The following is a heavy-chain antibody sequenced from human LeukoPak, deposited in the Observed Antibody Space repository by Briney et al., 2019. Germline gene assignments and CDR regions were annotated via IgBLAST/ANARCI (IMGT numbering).Heavy chain of an antibody. CDR1: GFTFSSYA. CDR3: ARDIRWLGTLGGVDY. CDR2: ISYDGSNK. J-gene: IGHJ4*02. Sequence: GGSLRLSCAASGFTFSSYAMSWVRQAPGKGLEWVAVISYDGSNKYYADSVKGRFTISRDNSKNTLYLQMNSLRAEDTAVYYCARDIRWLGTLGGVDYWGQGTLVTVSS. V-gene: IGHV3-30-3*01. D-gene: IGHD3-16*01.